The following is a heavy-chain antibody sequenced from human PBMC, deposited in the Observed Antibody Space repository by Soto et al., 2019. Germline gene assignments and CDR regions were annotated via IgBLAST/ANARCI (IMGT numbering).Heavy chain of an antibody. J-gene: IGHJ5*02. Sequence: APAKVSCKVSGSTFTSNGIDWVRQPPGQGLEWMGWISKSDENMDSAPQLTGRLTMTTDTATTTAYIELTNLKFDDTALSYCGYVGGYSTGDYSLDLWGRGTSVTVSS. V-gene: IGHV1-18*04. CDR1: GSTFTSNG. CDR3: GYVGGYSTGDYSLDL. D-gene: IGHD5-18*01. CDR2: ISKSDENM.